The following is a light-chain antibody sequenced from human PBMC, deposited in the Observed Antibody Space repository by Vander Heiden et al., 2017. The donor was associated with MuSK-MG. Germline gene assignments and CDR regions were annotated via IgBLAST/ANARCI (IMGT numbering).Light chain of an antibody. CDR2: GAS. Sequence: EIVMTQSPATLSVSPGERATLSCRASQSVSSNLAWYQQKPGQAPRLLTYGASTRATGIPARFSGSGSGTEFTLTISSLQSEDFAVYYCQQYNNWSGWTFGQGTKVEIK. CDR3: QQYNNWSGWT. CDR1: QSVSSN. V-gene: IGKV3-15*01. J-gene: IGKJ1*01.